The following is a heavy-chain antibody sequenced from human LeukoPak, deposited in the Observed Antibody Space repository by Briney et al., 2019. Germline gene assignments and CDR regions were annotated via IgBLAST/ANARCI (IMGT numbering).Heavy chain of an antibody. V-gene: IGHV3-21*04. D-gene: IGHD1-14*01. J-gene: IGHJ5*02. CDR3: TRAPRKAWFDP. CDR2: ISSSSSYI. Sequence: GGSLRLSCAASGFTFSSYSMNWVRQAPGKGLEWVSSISSSSSYIYYADSVKGRFTISRDNAKNSLYLQMNSLRAEDTAVYYCTRAPRKAWFDPWGQGTLVTVSS. CDR1: GFTFSSYS.